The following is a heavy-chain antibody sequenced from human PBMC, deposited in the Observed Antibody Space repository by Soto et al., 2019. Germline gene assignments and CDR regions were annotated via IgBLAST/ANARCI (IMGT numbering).Heavy chain of an antibody. CDR3: ARGTLIEAPDWLLYGPPHY. CDR2: IYYSGST. D-gene: IGHD3-9*01. CDR1: GGSISSGGYY. Sequence: QVQLQESGPGLVKPSQTLSLTCTVSGGSISSGGYYWSWIRQHPGKGLEWIGYIYYSGSTYYNPSLMSRVTISVDTSKNQFSLKLSSVTAADTAVYYCARGTLIEAPDWLLYGPPHYWGQGTLVTVSS. V-gene: IGHV4-31*03. J-gene: IGHJ4*02.